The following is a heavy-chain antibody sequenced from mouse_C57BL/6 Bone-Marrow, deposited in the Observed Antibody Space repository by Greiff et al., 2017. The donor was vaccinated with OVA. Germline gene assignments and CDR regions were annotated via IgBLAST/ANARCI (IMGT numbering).Heavy chain of an antibody. Sequence: VQLKESGAELVRPGASVKLSCTASGFNIKDDYMHWVKQRPEQGLEWIGWIDPENGDTEYASKFQGKATITADTSSNTAYLQLSSLTSEDTAVYYCTRGAYYYGSSFAYWGQGTLVTVSA. D-gene: IGHD1-1*01. CDR2: IDPENGDT. CDR3: TRGAYYYGSSFAY. J-gene: IGHJ3*01. CDR1: GFNIKDDY. V-gene: IGHV14-4*01.